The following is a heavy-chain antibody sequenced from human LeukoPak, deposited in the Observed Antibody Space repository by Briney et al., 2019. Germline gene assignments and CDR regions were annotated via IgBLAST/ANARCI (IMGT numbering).Heavy chain of an antibody. V-gene: IGHV4-34*01. CDR2: INPTGRT. Sequence: SETLSLTCGAYGGSFNSYSWTWIRQPPGKGLEWIGEINPTGRTNYNPSLNSRVTISVDMSKKQFSLNLTSVTAADTAVYYCARGRGWLRSLFDFWGQGTLVTVSS. CDR3: ARGRGWLRSLFDF. D-gene: IGHD5-12*01. J-gene: IGHJ4*02. CDR1: GGSFNSYS.